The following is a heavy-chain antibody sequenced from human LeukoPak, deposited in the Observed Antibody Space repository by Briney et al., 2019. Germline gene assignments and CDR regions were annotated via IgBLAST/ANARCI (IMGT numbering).Heavy chain of an antibody. J-gene: IGHJ3*02. CDR1: GFTVSVNY. CDR2: MYSGDT. D-gene: IGHD1-26*01. CDR3: ARPHSGSYQWGFDS. Sequence: GGSLRLSCAVSGFTVSVNYMSWVRQAPGKGLEWVSFMYSGDTYYADSVKGRFTMSRDNSKNTVYLQMNSLRPEDTAMYYCARPHSGSYQWGFDSWGQGTVVTGSS. V-gene: IGHV3-66*02.